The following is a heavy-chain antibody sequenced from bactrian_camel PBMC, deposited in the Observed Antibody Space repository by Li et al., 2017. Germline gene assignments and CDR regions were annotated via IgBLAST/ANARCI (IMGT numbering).Heavy chain of an antibody. Sequence: VQLVESGGGLVQPGGSLRLSCEASGFTFSSYGMSWVRQASGKGLEWVSGINGDGSSTYYADSVKGRFTISLDRSKTIVYLQMNTLKPEDTAMYYCAADWRLYGGGCEYRYWGQGTQFTVS. J-gene: IGHJ4*01. CDR3: AADWRLYGGGCEYRY. D-gene: IGHD6*01. CDR2: INGDGSST. CDR1: GFTFSSYG. V-gene: IGHV3S40*01.